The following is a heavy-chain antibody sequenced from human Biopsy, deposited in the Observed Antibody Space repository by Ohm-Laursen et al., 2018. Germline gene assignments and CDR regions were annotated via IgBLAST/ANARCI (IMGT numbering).Heavy chain of an antibody. CDR1: GVSINCGRYY. CDR3: ARLGSGDYFPTFFDF. V-gene: IGHV4-31*03. Sequence: TLSLTCTVSGVSINCGRYYWNWIRHHPGKGLEWIGNIFYSANTYYNPSLKSRVTISVDTSKNQFSLKLSTVNAADTAVYYCARLGSGDYFPTFFDFWGQGALVTVSS. J-gene: IGHJ4*02. CDR2: IFYSANT. D-gene: IGHD5-12*01.